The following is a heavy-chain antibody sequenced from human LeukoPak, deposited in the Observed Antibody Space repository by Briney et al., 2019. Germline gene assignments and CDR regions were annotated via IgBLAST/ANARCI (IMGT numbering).Heavy chain of an antibody. CDR2: INHSGST. Sequence: SETLSLTCAVYGGSFSGYYWSWIRQPPGKGLEWIGEINHSGSTNYNPSLESRVTISVDTSKNQFSLKLSSVTAADTAVYYCARGRSSGWCDYWGQGTLVTVSS. D-gene: IGHD6-19*01. CDR1: GGSFSGYY. V-gene: IGHV4-34*01. CDR3: ARGRSSGWCDY. J-gene: IGHJ4*02.